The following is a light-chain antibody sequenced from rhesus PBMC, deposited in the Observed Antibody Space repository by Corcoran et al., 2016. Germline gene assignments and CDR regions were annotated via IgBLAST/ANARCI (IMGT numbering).Light chain of an antibody. CDR2: TAS. CDR3: QQDSSTPT. CDR1: QSISSW. Sequence: DIQMTQSPSSLSASVGDTVPITCRASQSISSWLAWYPQQPGKAPNLLIYTASTLQSGVPSRLSGGGSGTDFNLTISSLQSEDFATDYCQQDSSTPTFGQGTKVEI. V-gene: IGKV1-22*01. J-gene: IGKJ1*01.